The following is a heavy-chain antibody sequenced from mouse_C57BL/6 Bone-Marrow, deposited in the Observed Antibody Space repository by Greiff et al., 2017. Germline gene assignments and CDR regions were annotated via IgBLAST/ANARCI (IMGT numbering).Heavy chain of an antibody. CDR2: IYPGDGDT. J-gene: IGHJ4*01. CDR1: GYAFSSYW. D-gene: IGHD2-2*01. Sequence: QVQLKQSGAELVKPGASVKISCKASGYAFSSYWMNWVKQRPGKGLEWIGQIYPGDGDTNYNGKFKGKATLTADKSSSTAYMQLSSLTSEDSAVYFCARGFSLWLRRNYAMDYWGQGTSVTVSS. V-gene: IGHV1-80*01. CDR3: ARGFSLWLRRNYAMDY.